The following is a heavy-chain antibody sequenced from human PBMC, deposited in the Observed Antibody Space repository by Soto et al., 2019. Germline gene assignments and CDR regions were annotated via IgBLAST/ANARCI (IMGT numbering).Heavy chain of an antibody. CDR3: ARDRDTAMVYYFDY. D-gene: IGHD5-18*01. CDR2: IWYDGSNK. V-gene: IGHV3-33*01. Sequence: XGSLRLSFAASGFTFSSYGMHGVRQAPGKGLEWVAVIWYDGSNKYYADSVKGRFTISRDNSKNTLYLQMNSLRAEDTAVYYCARDRDTAMVYYFDYWGQGTLVTVSS. J-gene: IGHJ4*02. CDR1: GFTFSSYG.